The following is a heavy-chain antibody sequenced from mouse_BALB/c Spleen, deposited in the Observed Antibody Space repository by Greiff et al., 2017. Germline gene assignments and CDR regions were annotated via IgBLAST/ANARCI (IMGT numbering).Heavy chain of an antibody. CDR2: IWGDGST. J-gene: IGHJ3*01. CDR1: GFSLTGYG. D-gene: IGHD1-1*01. V-gene: IGHV2-6-7*01. CDR3: ARENYDGSSGFAY. Sequence: QVQLKESGPGLVAPSQSLSITCTASGFSLTGYGVNWVRQPPGKGLEWLGMIWGDGSTDYNSALKSRLSISKDNSKSQVFLKMNSLQTEDTARYYCARENYDGSSGFAYWGQGTLVTVSA.